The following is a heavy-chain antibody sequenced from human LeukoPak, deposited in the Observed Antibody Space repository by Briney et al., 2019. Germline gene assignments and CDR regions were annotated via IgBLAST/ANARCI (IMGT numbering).Heavy chain of an antibody. CDR3: ARDVYDFWSGSHYGMDV. V-gene: IGHV3-53*01. Sequence: GGSLRLSCAASGFTVSSNYMSWVRQAPGKGLEWVSVIHSGGSTYYADSVKGRFTISRDNSKNTLYLQMNSLRAEDTAVYYCARDVYDFWSGSHYGMDVWGQGTTVTVSS. CDR2: IHSGGST. J-gene: IGHJ6*02. CDR1: GFTVSSNY. D-gene: IGHD3-3*01.